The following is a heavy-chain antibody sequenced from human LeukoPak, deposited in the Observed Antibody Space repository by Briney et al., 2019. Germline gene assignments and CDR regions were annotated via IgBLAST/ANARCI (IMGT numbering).Heavy chain of an antibody. V-gene: IGHV3-15*01. CDR1: GFTFSNAW. J-gene: IGHJ6*04. D-gene: IGHD3-10*01. CDR2: IKSKTDGGTT. CDR3: TTTPLWSGELDNYYYYGMDV. Sequence: GGSLRLSCAASGFTFSNAWMSWVRQAPGKGLEWVGRIKSKTDGGTTDYAAPVKGRFTISRDDSKNTLYLQMNSLKTEDTAVYYCTTTPLWSGELDNYYYYGMDVWGKGTTVTVSS.